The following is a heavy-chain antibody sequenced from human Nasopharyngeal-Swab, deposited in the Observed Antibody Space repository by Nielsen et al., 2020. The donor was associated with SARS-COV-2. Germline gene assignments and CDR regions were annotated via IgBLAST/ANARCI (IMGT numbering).Heavy chain of an antibody. Sequence: GESLKISCAASGFTFSSFGMHWVRQAPGKGLEWVALISYDGSNRYYADSVKDRFTISRDNFKSTLYLQMNSLRAEDTAVYYCARDVGGRDNYWGQGALVTVSS. V-gene: IGHV3-30*03. J-gene: IGHJ4*02. CDR1: GFTFSSFG. D-gene: IGHD2-15*01. CDR3: ARDVGGRDNY. CDR2: ISYDGSNR.